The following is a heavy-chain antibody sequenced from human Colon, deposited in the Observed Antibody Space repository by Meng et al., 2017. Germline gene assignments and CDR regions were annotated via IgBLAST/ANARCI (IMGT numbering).Heavy chain of an antibody. CDR2: ISYDGSNK. CDR1: GFTFSSYA. D-gene: IGHD6-25*01. J-gene: IGHJ4*02. V-gene: IGHV3-30*04. Sequence: GESLKISCAASGFTFSSYAMHWVRQASGKGLEWVAVISYDGSNKYYADPVKGRFTISRDNSKNTLYLQMNSLRAEDTAVYYCARGTYSSGCYGFRWGQGTLVTVSS. CDR3: ARGTYSSGCYGFR.